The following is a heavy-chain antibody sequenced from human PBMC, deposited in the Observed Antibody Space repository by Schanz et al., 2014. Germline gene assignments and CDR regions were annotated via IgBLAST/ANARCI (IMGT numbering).Heavy chain of an antibody. CDR3: VRYSLYAFDY. CDR1: GFAFSSYG. V-gene: IGHV3-48*04. J-gene: IGHJ4*02. Sequence: EVQLLESGGGLVQPGGSLRLSCLASGFAFSSYGMHWLRQAPGKGLEWVSYVSRSTTDIYYADSVKGRFTMSRDNAKNSVFLRMSSLRADVTAVDYCVRYSLYAFDYWGQGTLVTVSS. CDR2: VSRSTTDI. D-gene: IGHD1-26*01.